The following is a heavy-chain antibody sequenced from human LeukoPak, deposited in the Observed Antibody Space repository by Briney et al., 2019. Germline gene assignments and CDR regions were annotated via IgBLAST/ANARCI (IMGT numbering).Heavy chain of an antibody. Sequence: SETLSLSCSVSGGSISTYYWSWIRQPAGKGLEWIGRIYTTGGTNYNPSLKSRVTISVDTSKNQFSLKLSSVTAADTAVYYCATTPYYYDSSGYSLGDYWGQGTLVTVSS. J-gene: IGHJ4*02. CDR1: GGSISTYY. V-gene: IGHV4-4*07. CDR2: IYTTGGT. CDR3: ATTPYYYDSSGYSLGDY. D-gene: IGHD3-22*01.